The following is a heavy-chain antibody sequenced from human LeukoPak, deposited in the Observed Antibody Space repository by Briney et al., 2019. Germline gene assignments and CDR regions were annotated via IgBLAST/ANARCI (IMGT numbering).Heavy chain of an antibody. V-gene: IGHV4-59*02. CDR2: IYYSGST. J-gene: IGHJ5*02. Sequence: SETLSLTCTVSGGFVSSNYWSWIRQPPGKGLEWIGYIYYSGSTNYNPSLKSRVTISVDTSKNQFSLKLSSVTAADTAVYYCAREVMVRGGHNWFDPWGQGTLVTVSS. CDR3: AREVMVRGGHNWFDP. D-gene: IGHD3-10*01. CDR1: GGFVSSNY.